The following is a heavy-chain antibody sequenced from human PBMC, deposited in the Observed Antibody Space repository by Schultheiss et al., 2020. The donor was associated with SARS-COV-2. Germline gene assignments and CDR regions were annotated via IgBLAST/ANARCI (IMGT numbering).Heavy chain of an antibody. CDR2: IIPIFDTA. Sequence: SVKVSCKASGGTFISYPISWVRQAPGQGLEWMGEIIPIFDTANYAQKFQGRVTFTADESTSTAYMELSSLRSEDTAVYYCATEGPYYYYGMDVWGQGTTVTVSS. J-gene: IGHJ6*02. V-gene: IGHV1-69*13. CDR1: GGTFISYP. CDR3: ATEGPYYYYGMDV.